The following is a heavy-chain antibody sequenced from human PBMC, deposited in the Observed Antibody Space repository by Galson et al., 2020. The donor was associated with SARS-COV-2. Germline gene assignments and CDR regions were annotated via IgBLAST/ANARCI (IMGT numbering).Heavy chain of an antibody. CDR2: ISYDGSNK. Sequence: GGSLRLSCAASGFTFSSYAMHWVRQAPGKGLEWVAVISYDGSNKYYADSVKGRFTISRDNSKNTLYLQMNSLRAEDTAVYYCARDRGVDSSIFFDYWGQGTLVTVSS. J-gene: IGHJ4*02. CDR3: ARDRGVDSSIFFDY. CDR1: GFTFSSYA. V-gene: IGHV3-30-3*01. D-gene: IGHD6-13*01.